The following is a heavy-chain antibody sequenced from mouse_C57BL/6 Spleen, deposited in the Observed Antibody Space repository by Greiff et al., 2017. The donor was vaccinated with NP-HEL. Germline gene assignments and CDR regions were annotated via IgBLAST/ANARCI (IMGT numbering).Heavy chain of an antibody. Sequence: QVQLQQPGAELVMPGASVKLSCKASGYTFTSYWMHWVKQRPGQGLEWIGEIDPSDSYTNYNQKFKGKSTLTVDKSSSTAYMQLSSLTSEDSAVYYCARGGILPPYYAMDDWGQGASVTVSS. CDR1: GYTFTSYW. D-gene: IGHD1-1*01. J-gene: IGHJ4*01. V-gene: IGHV1-69*01. CDR2: IDPSDSYT. CDR3: ARGGILPPYYAMDD.